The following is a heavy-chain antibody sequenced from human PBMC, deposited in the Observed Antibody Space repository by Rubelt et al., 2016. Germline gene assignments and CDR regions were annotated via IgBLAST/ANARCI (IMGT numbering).Heavy chain of an antibody. CDR2: INHSGST. CDR3: ASSGGLSGADSGSTWPDWYFDL. Sequence: QVQLQQWGAGLLKPSETLSLTCAVYGGSFSGYYWSWIRQPPGKGLEWIGEINHSGSTNYNPSLKSRVTISVDTSKNKLSRKRSSGTAADTAVYYCASSGGLSGADSGSTWPDWYFDLWGRGTLVTVSS. CDR1: GGSFSGYY. D-gene: IGHD1-26*01. J-gene: IGHJ2*01. V-gene: IGHV4-34*01.